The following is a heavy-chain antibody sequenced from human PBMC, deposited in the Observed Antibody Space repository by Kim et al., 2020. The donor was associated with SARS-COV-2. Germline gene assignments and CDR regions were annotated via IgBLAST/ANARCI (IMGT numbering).Heavy chain of an antibody. CDR3: ASSYSSGWYYFDY. Sequence: YASPVKSRITIARDNAKNSLYLQMNSLRAEDTAVYYCASSYSSGWYYFDYWGQGTLVTVSS. J-gene: IGHJ4*02. D-gene: IGHD6-19*01. V-gene: IGHV3-21*04.